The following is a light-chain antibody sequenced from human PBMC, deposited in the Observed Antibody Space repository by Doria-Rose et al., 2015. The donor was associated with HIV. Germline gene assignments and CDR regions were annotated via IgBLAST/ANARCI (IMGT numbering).Light chain of an antibody. CDR2: GAS. Sequence: TQAPSFLSASVGGRVTITCRASQGISRYLAWYQQKPVKATTLLIFGASTLQSGVPSRFSGSGSGTELTLTISSLQPEDFATYYCQQFDSFPRTFGQGTKVELK. CDR1: QGISRY. CDR3: QQFDSFPRT. V-gene: IGKV1-9*01. J-gene: IGKJ1*01.